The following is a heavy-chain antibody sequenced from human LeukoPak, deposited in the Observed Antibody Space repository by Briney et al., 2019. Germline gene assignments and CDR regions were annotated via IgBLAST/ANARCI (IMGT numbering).Heavy chain of an antibody. Sequence: SETLSLTCTVSGGSISSSSYYWGWIRQPPGKGLEWIGSIYYSGNTYYNPSLKSRVTISVDTSKNQFSLKLSSVTAAGTAVYYCARGLTGGFMVRGVKGYFDYWGQGTLVTVSS. J-gene: IGHJ4*02. D-gene: IGHD3-10*01. CDR1: GGSISSSSYY. CDR2: IYYSGNT. CDR3: ARGLTGGFMVRGVKGYFDY. V-gene: IGHV4-39*07.